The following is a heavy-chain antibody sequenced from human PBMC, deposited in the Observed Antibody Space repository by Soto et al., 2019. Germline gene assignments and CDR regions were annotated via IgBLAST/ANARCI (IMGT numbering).Heavy chain of an antibody. D-gene: IGHD3-10*01. CDR3: ASMGYPYGSASYPLDY. V-gene: IGHV4-59*08. CDR2: MYNSGST. J-gene: IGHJ4*02. Sequence: QVQLQESGPGLVKPSETLSLTCTVSGGSISSYYWTWIRQPPGKGLEWIGFMYNSGSTHYNPSLTSRVTTAPATSKTQCSLNLRSVPAADTAVYYCASMGYPYGSASYPLDYWGQGTLVTVSS. CDR1: GGSISSYY.